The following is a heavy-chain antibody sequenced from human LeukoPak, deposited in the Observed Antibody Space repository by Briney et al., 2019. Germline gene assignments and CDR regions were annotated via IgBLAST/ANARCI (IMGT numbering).Heavy chain of an antibody. CDR1: GFTFSSYG. CDR3: VSPVFVNY. D-gene: IGHD3-16*02. CDR2: IGSDGDST. J-gene: IGHJ4*02. Sequence: GGSLRLSCSASGFTFSSYGMHWVRQAPGKGLEHVSTIGSDGDSTYYADFVKGRFTISRDNSKNALYLQMSSLRPEDTAVYYCVSPVFVNYWGQGTLVTVSS. V-gene: IGHV3-64D*06.